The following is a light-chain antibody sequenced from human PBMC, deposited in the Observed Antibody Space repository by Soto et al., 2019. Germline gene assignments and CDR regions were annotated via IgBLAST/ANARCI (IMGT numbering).Light chain of an antibody. J-gene: IGKJ2*01. CDR3: QQSYNTPYT. CDR2: AAS. V-gene: IGKV1-39*01. CDR1: QPVNSY. Sequence: DIQMTQSPSSLSASVGDRLTITCRASQPVNSYLNWYQQKPGKAPKVVIYAASTLSGGVPSRFSGSGYGTDFTLTISSLQPEDFATYYCQQSYNTPYTFGQGTKPELK.